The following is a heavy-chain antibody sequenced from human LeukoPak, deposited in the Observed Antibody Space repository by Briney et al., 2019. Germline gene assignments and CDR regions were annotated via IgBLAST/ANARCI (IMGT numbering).Heavy chain of an antibody. CDR1: GFTFSSYA. Sequence: GRSLRLSCAASGFTFSSYAMHWVRQAPGKGPMWVSRICPDGTVTNYADSVKARFIISRDNARNTVYLQMNSLRVEDTAVYYCVRDFRSADYWGQGTLVTVSS. CDR2: ICPDGTVT. V-gene: IGHV3-74*01. CDR3: VRDFRSADY. J-gene: IGHJ4*02.